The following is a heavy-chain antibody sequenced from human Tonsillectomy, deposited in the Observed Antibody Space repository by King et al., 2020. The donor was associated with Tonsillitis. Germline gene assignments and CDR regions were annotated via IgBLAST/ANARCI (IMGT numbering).Heavy chain of an antibody. D-gene: IGHD1-1*01. CDR3: ARYLMSGDWNDPFGYFDY. Sequence: VQLVESGGGVVQPGRSLRLSCAASGFTFSNYAMHWVRQAPGKGLEWVAIISYDGSNKYYADSVKGRFTISRDNSKNKMYVQMNSLGAEDTAVYYRARYLMSGDWNDPFGYFDYWGQGTLVTVSS. CDR2: ISYDGSNK. CDR1: GFTFSNYA. J-gene: IGHJ4*02. V-gene: IGHV3-30*04.